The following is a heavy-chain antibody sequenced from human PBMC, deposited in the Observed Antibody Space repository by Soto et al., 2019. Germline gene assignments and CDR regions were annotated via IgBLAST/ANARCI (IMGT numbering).Heavy chain of an antibody. D-gene: IGHD1-26*01. Sequence: LRLSCAASGFTFSTYAMSWVRQAPGKGLEWVSTISDSGGSTYYADSVKGRFTISRDNSKNTLYLQMNSLRAEDTAVYYCAKRPLKFSGSYFDYWGQGTLVTVSS. CDR1: GFTFSTYA. CDR3: AKRPLKFSGSYFDY. V-gene: IGHV3-23*01. J-gene: IGHJ4*02. CDR2: ISDSGGST.